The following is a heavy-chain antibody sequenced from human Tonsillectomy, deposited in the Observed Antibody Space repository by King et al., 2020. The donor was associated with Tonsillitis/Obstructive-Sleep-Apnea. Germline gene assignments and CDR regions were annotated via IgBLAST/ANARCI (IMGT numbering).Heavy chain of an antibody. J-gene: IGHJ4*02. CDR1: GFIFDDYA. Sequence: VQLVESGGGLVQPGRSLRLSCAASGFIFDDYAMHWVRQAPGKGLEWVSGISWNSGRIAYAESVKGRFTISRDNAKNSLYLQMNSLRTEDTALYYCAKDIQGQLVGRTLVYWGQGTLVTVSS. CDR2: ISWNSGRI. V-gene: IGHV3-9*01. CDR3: AKDIQGQLVGRTLVY. D-gene: IGHD6-6*01.